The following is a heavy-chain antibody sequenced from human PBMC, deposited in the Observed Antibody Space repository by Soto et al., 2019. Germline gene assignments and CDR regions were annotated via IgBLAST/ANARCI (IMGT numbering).Heavy chain of an antibody. J-gene: IGHJ5*02. Sequence: QVQLVQSGAEVKKPGSSVKVSCKASGGTFSSYTISWVRQAPGQGLEWMGRIIPILGIANYAQKFQGRVTITADKPTSTAYMELSSLRSEDTAVYYCARDHMVRGVTDPYNWFDPWGQGTLVTVSS. CDR1: GGTFSSYT. V-gene: IGHV1-69*08. CDR3: ARDHMVRGVTDPYNWFDP. D-gene: IGHD3-10*01. CDR2: IIPILGIA.